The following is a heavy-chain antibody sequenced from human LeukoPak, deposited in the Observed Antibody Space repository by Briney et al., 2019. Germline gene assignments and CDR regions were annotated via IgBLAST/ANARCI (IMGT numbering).Heavy chain of an antibody. CDR1: GFTFSSYA. V-gene: IGHV3-23*01. CDR2: ISGSGGST. J-gene: IGHJ4*02. CDR3: AKDDSGSYYPNYFDY. Sequence: GGSLRLSCAASGFTFSSYAMGWVRQAPGKGLEWVSAISGSGGSTYYADSVKGRFTISRDNSKNTLYLQMNSLRAEDTAVYYCAKDDSGSYYPNYFDYWGQGTLVTVSS. D-gene: IGHD1-26*01.